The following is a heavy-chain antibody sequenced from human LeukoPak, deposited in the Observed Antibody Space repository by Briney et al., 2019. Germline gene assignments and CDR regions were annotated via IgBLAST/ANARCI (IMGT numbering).Heavy chain of an antibody. D-gene: IGHD5-18*01. CDR2: ISYDGSNK. CDR3: AKDLVDTAMGIDY. Sequence: GGSLRLSCAASGFTFSSYGMHWVRQAPGKGLEWVAVISYDGSNKYYADSVKGRFTISRDNSKNTLYLQMNSLRAEATAVYYCAKDLVDTAMGIDYWGQGTLVTVSS. J-gene: IGHJ4*02. V-gene: IGHV3-30*18. CDR1: GFTFSSYG.